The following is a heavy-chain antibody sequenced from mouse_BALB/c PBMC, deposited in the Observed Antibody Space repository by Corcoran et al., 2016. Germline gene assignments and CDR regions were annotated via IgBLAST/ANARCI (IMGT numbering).Heavy chain of an antibody. CDR1: GFSLSTSGMG. V-gene: IGHV8-12*01. CDR2: IYWDDDK. J-gene: IGHJ4*01. CDR3: ARRAPGGYYAMDY. Sequence: QVTLKESGPGILQPSQTLSLTCSFSGFSLSTSGMGVSWIRQPSGKGLEWLAHIYWDDDKRYNPSLKSRLTISKDTSINQVFLKITSVDTADTATYYCARRAPGGYYAMDYWGQGTSVTVSS.